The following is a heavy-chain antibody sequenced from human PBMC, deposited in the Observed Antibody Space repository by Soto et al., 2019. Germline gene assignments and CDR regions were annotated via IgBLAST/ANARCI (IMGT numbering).Heavy chain of an antibody. CDR3: AREDGYRGGDAFDI. J-gene: IGHJ3*02. CDR2: ISYDGSNK. D-gene: IGHD5-12*01. CDR1: GYTFTTNY. Sequence: SCKASGYTFTTNYMHWVRQAPGKGLEWVAVISYDGSNKYYADSVKGRFTISRDNSKNTLYLQMNSLRAEDTAVYYCAREDGYRGGDAFDIWGQGTMVTVSS. V-gene: IGHV3-33*05.